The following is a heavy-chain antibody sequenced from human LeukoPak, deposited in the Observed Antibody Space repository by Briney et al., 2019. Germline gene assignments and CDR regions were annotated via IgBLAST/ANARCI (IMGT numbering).Heavy chain of an antibody. CDR1: GGSISSYY. V-gene: IGHV4-59*08. CDR2: IFYSGST. CDR3: ARVSYDFWSGYHLDY. J-gene: IGHJ4*02. D-gene: IGHD3-3*01. Sequence: PSETLSLTCTVSGGSISSYYWSWVRQPPGKGLEWIGYIFYSGSTNYNPSLKSRVTISIDTSKNQFSLNLSSVTAADTAVYYCARVSYDFWSGYHLDYWGQGTLVTVSS.